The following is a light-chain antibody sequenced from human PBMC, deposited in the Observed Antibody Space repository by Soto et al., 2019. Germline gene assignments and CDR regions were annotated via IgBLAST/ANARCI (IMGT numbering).Light chain of an antibody. CDR3: SSYTSRSTYV. CDR1: SSDVGSYNR. CDR2: DVS. Sequence: QSSLTHPPSVSGSPGQSFTISCPGTSSDVGSYNRVSWYQQPPGTAPKVMIYDVSNRPSGVPDRFSGSKSGNAASLTISGLQAEDESDYYCSSYTSRSTYVFGTGTKVTVL. V-gene: IGLV2-18*02. J-gene: IGLJ1*01.